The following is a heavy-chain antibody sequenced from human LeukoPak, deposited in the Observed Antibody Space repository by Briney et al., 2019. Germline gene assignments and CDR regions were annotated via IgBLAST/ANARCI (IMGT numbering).Heavy chain of an antibody. CDR3: ARDLFSSRFNAFDM. J-gene: IGHJ3*02. D-gene: IGHD2-2*01. CDR1: GFTFSTYA. CDR2: ISANGGSP. V-gene: IGHV3-64*01. Sequence: PGGSLRLSCAASGFTFSTYAMHWVRQAPGKGLEYVSAISANGGSPFYANSVKGRFTISRDNSKNTLYLQMGSLRAEDMAVYYCARDLFSSRFNAFDMWGQGTMVSVSA.